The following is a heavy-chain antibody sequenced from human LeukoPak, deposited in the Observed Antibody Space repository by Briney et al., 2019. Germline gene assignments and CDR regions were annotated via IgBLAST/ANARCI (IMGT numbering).Heavy chain of an antibody. CDR2: IYYSGST. J-gene: IGHJ4*02. CDR1: GGSFSGYY. CDR3: ASFYYDSSGSHFDY. Sequence: SETLSLTCAVYGGSFSGYYWSWIRQPPGKGLEWIGYIYYSGSTYYNPSLKSRVTISVDTSKNQFSLKLSSVTAADTAVYYCASFYYDSSGSHFDYWGQGTLVTVSS. V-gene: IGHV4-34*09. D-gene: IGHD3-22*01.